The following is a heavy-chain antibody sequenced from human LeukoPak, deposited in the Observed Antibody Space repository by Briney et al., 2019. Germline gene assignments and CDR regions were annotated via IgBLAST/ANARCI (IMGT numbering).Heavy chain of an antibody. D-gene: IGHD2-15*01. CDR3: ARFGGCSGGSCYGGDRYFDY. CDR2: IIPILGIA. J-gene: IGHJ4*02. Sequence: GASVKVSCKASGGTFSSYAISWVRQAPGQGLEWMGRIIPILGIANYAQKFQGRVTITADKSTSTAYMELSSLRSEDTAGYYCARFGGCSGGSCYGGDRYFDYWGQGTLVTVSS. CDR1: GGTFSSYA. V-gene: IGHV1-69*04.